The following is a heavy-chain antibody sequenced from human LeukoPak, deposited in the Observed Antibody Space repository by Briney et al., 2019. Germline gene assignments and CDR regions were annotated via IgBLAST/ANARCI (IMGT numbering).Heavy chain of an antibody. CDR2: INHSGST. CDR1: GGSFSGYY. CDR3: ARGFSLRFGGLFHDY. D-gene: IGHD3-10*01. V-gene: IGHV4-34*01. Sequence: SETLSLTCAVYGGSFSGYYWSWIRQPPGKGLEWIGEINHSGSTNYNPSLKSRVNISVDPSKNQLSLKLSSVTAADTAVYFCARGFSLRFGGLFHDYWGKGTLVTLSS. J-gene: IGHJ4*02.